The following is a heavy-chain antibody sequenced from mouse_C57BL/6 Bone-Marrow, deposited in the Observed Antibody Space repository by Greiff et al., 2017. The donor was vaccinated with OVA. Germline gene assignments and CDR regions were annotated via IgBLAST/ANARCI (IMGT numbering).Heavy chain of an antibody. CDR1: GFNIKNTY. CDR2: IDPANGTT. V-gene: IGHV14-3*01. D-gene: IGHD1-1*01. J-gene: IGHJ3*01. Sequence: VQLQQSVAELVRPGASVKLSCTASGFNIKNTYMHWVKQRPEQGLEWIGRIDPANGTTNYAPKFQGKATITADTSSNTAYLQLSSLTSEDTAIYYGEGIITTVEGFAYWGQGTLVTVSA. CDR3: EGIITTVEGFAY.